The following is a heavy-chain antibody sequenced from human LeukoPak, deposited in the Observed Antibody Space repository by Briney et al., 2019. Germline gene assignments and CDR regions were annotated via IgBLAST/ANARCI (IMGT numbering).Heavy chain of an antibody. J-gene: IGHJ4*02. Sequence: GESLKISCKDSGYSLTNYWIGWVRQMPGKGLEWMGIIYPGDSDTRYSPSFQGQVTISADKSISTAYLQWSSLKASDTAMYYCARRRDGYNYDYWGQGTLVTVSS. D-gene: IGHD5-24*01. CDR1: GYSLTNYW. CDR2: IYPGDSDT. V-gene: IGHV5-51*01. CDR3: ARRRDGYNYDY.